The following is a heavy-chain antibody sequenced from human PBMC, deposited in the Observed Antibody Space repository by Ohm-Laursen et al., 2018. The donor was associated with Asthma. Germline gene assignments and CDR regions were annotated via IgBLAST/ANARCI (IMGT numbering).Heavy chain of an antibody. Sequence: SLRLSCAASGFTFSSYAMHWVRQAPGKGLEWVAVISYDGSNKYYADSVKGRFTISRDNSRNTLYLQMNSLRAEGTAVYYCARVGEDYDILTGCDYWGQGTLVTVSS. CDR2: ISYDGSNK. CDR1: GFTFSSYA. V-gene: IGHV3-30-3*01. J-gene: IGHJ4*02. D-gene: IGHD3-9*01. CDR3: ARVGEDYDILTGCDY.